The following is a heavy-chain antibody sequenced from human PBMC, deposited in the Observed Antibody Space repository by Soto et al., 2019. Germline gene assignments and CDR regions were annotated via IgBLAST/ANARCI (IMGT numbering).Heavy chain of an antibody. Sequence: EVQLVESGGGLVQPGGSLRLSCAASGFTVSSNYMSWVRQAPGKGLEWVSVIYSGGSTYYADSVKGRFAISRHNAKNTLYLQMNSLRAEDTAVYYCARDAGPDRSGPYYYYYGMDVWGQGTTVTVSS. D-gene: IGHD3-22*01. CDR3: ARDAGPDRSGPYYYYYGMDV. CDR2: IYSGGST. J-gene: IGHJ6*02. V-gene: IGHV3-53*04. CDR1: GFTVSSNY.